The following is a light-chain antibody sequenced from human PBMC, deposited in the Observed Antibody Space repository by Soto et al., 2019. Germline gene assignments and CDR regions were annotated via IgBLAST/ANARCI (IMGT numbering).Light chain of an antibody. CDR1: NSNIGNNY. J-gene: IGLJ7*01. CDR2: DNN. CDR3: GTWDTRLSGAV. V-gene: IGLV1-51*01. Sequence: QSVLTQPPSMSAAPGQKVTISCSGSNSNIGNNYVAWYQQFPATAPKLLMYDNNLRPSGIPDRFSGSKSGTSATLGITGLPTGDEAVYYCGTWDTRLSGAVFGGGTQLTVL.